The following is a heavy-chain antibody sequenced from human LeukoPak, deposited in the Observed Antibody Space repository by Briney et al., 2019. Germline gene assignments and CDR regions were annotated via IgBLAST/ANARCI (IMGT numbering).Heavy chain of an antibody. D-gene: IGHD5-12*01. J-gene: IGHJ4*02. CDR1: GFTFSRYW. CDR3: ARAGGGYGDFDY. CDR2: IHQDGSEK. Sequence: GGSLRLSCAASGFTFSRYWMSWVRQAPGKGLEWVANIHQDGSEKYYVDSVKGRLTISRDNAKNSLYLQMNSLRVEDTAVYYCARAGGGYGDFDYWGQGTLVTVSS. V-gene: IGHV3-7*01.